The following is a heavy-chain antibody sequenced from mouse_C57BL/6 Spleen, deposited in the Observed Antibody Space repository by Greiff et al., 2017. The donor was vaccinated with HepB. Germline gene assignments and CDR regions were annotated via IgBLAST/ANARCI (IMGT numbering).Heavy chain of an antibody. J-gene: IGHJ1*03. Sequence: EVQVVESGGGLVQSGRSLRLSCATSGFTFSDFYMEWVRQAPGKGLEWIAASRNKANDYTTEYSASVKGRFIVSRDTSQSILYLQMNALRAEDTAIYYCARDVDDGYYGWYFDVWGTGTTVTVSS. V-gene: IGHV7-1*01. CDR3: ARDVDDGYYGWYFDV. D-gene: IGHD2-3*01. CDR1: GFTFSDFY. CDR2: SRNKANDYTT.